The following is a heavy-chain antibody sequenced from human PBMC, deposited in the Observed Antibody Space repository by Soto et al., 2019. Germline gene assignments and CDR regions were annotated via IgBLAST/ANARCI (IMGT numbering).Heavy chain of an antibody. CDR3: AKDGGYDSSGFYRHSDY. D-gene: IGHD3-22*01. CDR1: GFTFSSSG. CDR2: ISYDGSKK. Sequence: QVQLVESGGGVVQPGRSLTLSCAASGFTFSSSGMHWVRQAPGKGLEWVGFISYDGSKKCLGDSVKGRFIISRDNSKNTVYVEMNGLRNEDTAVYYCAKDGGYDSSGFYRHSDYWGQGILVIVSS. V-gene: IGHV3-30*18. J-gene: IGHJ4*02.